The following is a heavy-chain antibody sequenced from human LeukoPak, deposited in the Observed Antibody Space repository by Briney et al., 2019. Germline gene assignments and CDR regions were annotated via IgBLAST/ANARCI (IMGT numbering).Heavy chain of an antibody. V-gene: IGHV1-18*01. D-gene: IGHD3-10*01. Sequence: ASVTVSCKASGYTFTSYGISWVRQTPGQGLEWMGWISAYNGNTNYAQKLQGRVTMTTDTTTSTAYMELRSLRSDDTDVYYCAGYYRYYYYGMDVWGQGTTVTVSS. CDR2: ISAYNGNT. CDR3: AGYYRYYYYGMDV. CDR1: GYTFTSYG. J-gene: IGHJ6*02.